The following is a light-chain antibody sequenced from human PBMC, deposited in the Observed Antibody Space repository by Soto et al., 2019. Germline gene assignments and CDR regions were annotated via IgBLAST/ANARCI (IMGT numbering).Light chain of an antibody. CDR2: EDD. V-gene: IGLV2-23*01. CDR3: CSYAGSSSFV. CDR1: SSDVGSYNL. Sequence: QSVLTQPASVSGSPGQSITISCTGTSSDVGSYNLVSWYQHHPGKAPKIIIYEDDKRPSGVSYRFSGSKSGHTASLTISGLQAEDEADYYCCSYAGSSSFVFGIGTTVTVL. J-gene: IGLJ1*01.